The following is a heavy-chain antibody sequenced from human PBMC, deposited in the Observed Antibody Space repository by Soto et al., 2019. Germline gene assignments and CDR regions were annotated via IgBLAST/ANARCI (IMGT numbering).Heavy chain of an antibody. V-gene: IGHV1-69*13. D-gene: IGHD3-22*01. CDR3: ARDRFTMRNWFDP. CDR1: GGTFSSYA. J-gene: IGHJ5*02. Sequence: SVKVSCKASGGTFSSYAISWVRQAPGQGLEWMGGIIPIFGTANYAQKFQGRVTITADESTSTAYMELSSLRSEDTAVYYCARDRFTMRNWFDPWGQGTLVTVSS. CDR2: IIPIFGTA.